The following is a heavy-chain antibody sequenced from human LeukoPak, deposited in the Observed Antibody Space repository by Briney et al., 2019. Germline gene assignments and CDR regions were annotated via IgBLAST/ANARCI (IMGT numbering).Heavy chain of an antibody. V-gene: IGHV4-34*01. CDR1: GSSVSSYF. Sequence: PSETLSLTCTVAGSSVSSYFWSWIRQPPGKGLEWIGEINHSGSTNYNPSLKSRVTISVDTSKNQFSLKLSSVTAADTAVYYCARGRHYYDSSGLDYWGQGTLVTVSS. D-gene: IGHD3-22*01. CDR3: ARGRHYYDSSGLDY. CDR2: INHSGST. J-gene: IGHJ4*02.